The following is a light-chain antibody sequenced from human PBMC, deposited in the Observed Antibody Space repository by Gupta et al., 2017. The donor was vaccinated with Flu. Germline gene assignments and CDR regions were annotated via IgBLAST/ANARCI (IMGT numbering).Light chain of an antibody. CDR1: QLGGKY. CDR2: QDT. J-gene: IGLJ2*01. Sequence: SYEVTQPPSVSVSPGQTASITCSGDQLGGKYVCWYQQKPGQSPVLVIYQDTKRPSGIPERFSGSNSGSTATLTISVTQAMDEADDYCQAWDASTAYVVFGGGTKLTV. CDR3: QAWDASTAYVV. V-gene: IGLV3-1*01.